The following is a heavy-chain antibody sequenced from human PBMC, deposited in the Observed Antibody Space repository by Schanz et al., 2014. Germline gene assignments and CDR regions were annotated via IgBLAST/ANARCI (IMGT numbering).Heavy chain of an antibody. CDR3: GRDPPPYSSSPYYWYYGMDV. J-gene: IGHJ6*02. V-gene: IGHV3-11*01. D-gene: IGHD6-6*01. Sequence: VHLVESGGGLVKPGGSLRLSCAASGFTFSDYYMNWIRQAPGKGLEWVSYISNSGYTIYYADSVKGRFTISRDNAKNSLYLQMNTLRAEDTAVYYCGRDPPPYSSSPYYWYYGMDVWGQGTTVTVSS. CDR2: ISNSGYTI. CDR1: GFTFSDYY.